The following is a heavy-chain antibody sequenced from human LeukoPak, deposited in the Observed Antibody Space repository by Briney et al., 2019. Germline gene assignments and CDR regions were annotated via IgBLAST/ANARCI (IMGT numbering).Heavy chain of an antibody. J-gene: IGHJ4*02. CDR3: ARPRQSRDGYRN. CDR1: GYTFTGYY. CDR2: INPNSGGT. Sequence: ASVKVSCKASGYTFTGYYMHWVRQAPGQGLEWMGWINPNSGGTNYAQKFQGRVTMTRDTSNSTAYMELSRLRSDDTAVYYCARPRQSRDGYRNWGQGTLVTVSS. D-gene: IGHD5-24*01. V-gene: IGHV1-2*02.